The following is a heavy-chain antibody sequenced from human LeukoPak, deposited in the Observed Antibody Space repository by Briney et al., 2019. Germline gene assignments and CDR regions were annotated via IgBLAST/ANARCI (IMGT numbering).Heavy chain of an antibody. CDR3: ARVSDYGDYGPDY. CDR2: IKQDGSEK. Sequence: PGGSLRLSCAASGFTFSSYAMSWVRQAPGKGLEWVANIKQDGSEKYYVDSVKGRFIISRDNAKNSLYLQMNSLRAEDTAVYYCARVSDYGDYGPDYWGQGTLVTVSS. V-gene: IGHV3-7*01. CDR1: GFTFSSYA. D-gene: IGHD4-17*01. J-gene: IGHJ4*02.